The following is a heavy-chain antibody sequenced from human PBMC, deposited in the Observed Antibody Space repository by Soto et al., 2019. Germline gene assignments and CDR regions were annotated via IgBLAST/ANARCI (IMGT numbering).Heavy chain of an antibody. CDR1: GYTFTNHG. CDR3: ARDLYHLAYYFDF. Sequence: QVQLVQSGAEVKKPGASVKVSCKASGYTFTNHGISWVRQAPGQGLEWLGWISGHNGNTKYAQRLKGRVTMTADTSTSTAYMELRSLRSDDTAGYYCARDLYHLAYYFDFWGQGTLVTVSS. V-gene: IGHV1-18*04. J-gene: IGHJ4*02. CDR2: ISGHNGNT. D-gene: IGHD2-2*01.